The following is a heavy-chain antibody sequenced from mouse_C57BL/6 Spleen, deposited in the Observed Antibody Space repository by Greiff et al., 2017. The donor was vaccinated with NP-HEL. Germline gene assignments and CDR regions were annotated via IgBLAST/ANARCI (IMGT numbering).Heavy chain of an antibody. V-gene: IGHV5-9*01. D-gene: IGHD1-1*01. CDR2: ISGGGGNT. CDR3: ARHYYGSPLDY. J-gene: IGHJ4*01. Sequence: EVKLVESGGGLVKPGGSLKLSCAASGFTFSSYTMSWVRQTPEKRLEWVATISGGGGNTYYPDSVKGRFTISRDNAKNTLYLQMSSLRSEDTALYYCARHYYGSPLDYWGQGTSVTVSS. CDR1: GFTFSSYT.